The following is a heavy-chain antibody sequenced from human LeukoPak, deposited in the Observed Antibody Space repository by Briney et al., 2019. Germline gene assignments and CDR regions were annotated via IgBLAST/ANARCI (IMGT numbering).Heavy chain of an antibody. Sequence: QAGGSLRLSCAASGFTFDTYKMHWVRQAPGKGLEYVSGINNNGDSTYYVTSVRGRFTISRDNIRNTLYLQMGSLRAEDTAVYYCARSSVAMTTIFAEYFDHWGRGTLVSVSS. CDR2: INNNGDST. CDR3: ARSSVAMTTIFAEYFDH. J-gene: IGHJ1*01. V-gene: IGHV3-64*01. D-gene: IGHD5-24*01. CDR1: GFTFDTYK.